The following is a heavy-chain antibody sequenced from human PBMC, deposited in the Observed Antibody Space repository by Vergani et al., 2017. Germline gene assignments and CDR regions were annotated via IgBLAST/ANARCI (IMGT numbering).Heavy chain of an antibody. CDR3: ASAYSSSWYGSGDDY. V-gene: IGHV1-2*02. J-gene: IGHJ4*02. CDR1: GYIFTGYY. CDR2: INPISGGT. Sequence: VQLVQSGAEVKKPGASVKVSCRASGYIFTGYYMHWVRQAPGQGLEWMGWINPISGGTNYARKFQGRVTMTRDTSITTAYMELSRLRSDDTAVYYCASAYSSSWYGSGDDYWGQGTLVTVSS. D-gene: IGHD6-13*01.